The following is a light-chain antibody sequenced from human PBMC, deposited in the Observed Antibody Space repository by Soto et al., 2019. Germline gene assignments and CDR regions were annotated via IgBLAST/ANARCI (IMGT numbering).Light chain of an antibody. J-gene: IGKJ1*01. CDR2: QTS. Sequence: EIVLTQSASTLSSFPGDIVTLSFRASQYINTSLAWYQHRPGQAPRLLIYQTSIRAAGIPARFSGSGSGTDFTLTISRLEPEDFAVYFCQVYGSSPKTFGQGTKVDI. CDR1: QYINTS. V-gene: IGKV3-20*01. CDR3: QVYGSSPKT.